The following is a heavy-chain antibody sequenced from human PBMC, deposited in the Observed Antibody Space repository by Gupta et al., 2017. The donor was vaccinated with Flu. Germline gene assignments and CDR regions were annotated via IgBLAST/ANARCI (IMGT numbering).Heavy chain of an antibody. Sequence: EVQLVESGGGLVRPGGSLRLSCAASGFTFSAYEMLWVRQPPGKGLEWVSYISSSGSNIFYADSVKGRFTISRDNAKNSLYLQMNSLRAEDTAVYYCARDHLVVVPSISTSSYYGMDVWGQGTTVTVSS. J-gene: IGHJ6*02. CDR3: ARDHLVVVPSISTSSYYGMDV. D-gene: IGHD2-2*01. V-gene: IGHV3-48*03. CDR1: GFTFSAYE. CDR2: ISSSGSNI.